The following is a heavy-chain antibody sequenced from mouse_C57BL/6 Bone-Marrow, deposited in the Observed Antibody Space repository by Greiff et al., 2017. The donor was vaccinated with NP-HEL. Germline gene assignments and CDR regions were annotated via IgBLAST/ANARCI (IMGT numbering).Heavy chain of an antibody. CDR3: ASSMNYYAMDY. Sequence: EVQRVESGGGLVQPGGSLSLSCAASGFTFTDYYMSWVRQPPGKALEWLGFIRNKANGYTTEYSASVKGRFTISRDNSQSILYLQMNALRAEDSATYYCASSMNYYAMDYWGQGTSVTVSS. V-gene: IGHV7-3*01. CDR1: GFTFTDYY. J-gene: IGHJ4*01. CDR2: IRNKANGYTT.